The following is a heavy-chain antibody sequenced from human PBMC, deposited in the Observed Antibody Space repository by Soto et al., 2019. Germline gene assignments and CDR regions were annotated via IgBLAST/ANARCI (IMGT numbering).Heavy chain of an antibody. D-gene: IGHD4-17*01. J-gene: IGHJ6*03. CDR2: ISRDGRNT. V-gene: IGHV3-64D*08. CDR3: AKGGDYGDYGIYMDV. Sequence: EVQLVESGGKWVQPGGSLRLSCSASGFTFSSYPLHWVRQAPGKGLEYVSTISRDGRNTYFADSVKGRFTISRENSENSLYLHMSSLRVEDTAVYYCAKGGDYGDYGIYMDVWGKGTTVTVSS. CDR1: GFTFSSYP.